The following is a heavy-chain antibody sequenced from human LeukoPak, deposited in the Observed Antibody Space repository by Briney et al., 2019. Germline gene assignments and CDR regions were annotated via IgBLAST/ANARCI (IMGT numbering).Heavy chain of an antibody. Sequence: GGSLRLSCAASGFTFSSYGMPWVRQAPGKGLEWVAVTSYDGGHKYYADSVKGRFAISRDNSKNTLYLQMNSLRPEDSAVYYCAKEQGSGWHIFDYWGQGTLVTGSS. D-gene: IGHD6-19*01. J-gene: IGHJ4*02. CDR3: AKEQGSGWHIFDY. CDR2: TSYDGGHK. CDR1: GFTFSSYG. V-gene: IGHV3-30*18.